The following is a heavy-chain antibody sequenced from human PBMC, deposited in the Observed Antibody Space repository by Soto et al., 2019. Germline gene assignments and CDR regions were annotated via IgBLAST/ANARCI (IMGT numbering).Heavy chain of an antibody. CDR2: IYYSEGN. CDR3: ARDTGWGLGY. V-gene: IGHV4-4*02. D-gene: IGHD6-19*01. J-gene: IGHJ4*02. CDR1: GDSINSNYC. Sequence: QVQLQESGPGLVRPSGTLSLTCAVSGDSINSNYCWTWVRQPPGKGLEWIAEIYYSEGNSYNPSPKSRVTISMDKSKNQFSLNLTSVTAADTAMYYCARDTGWGLGYWGQGTLVTVSS.